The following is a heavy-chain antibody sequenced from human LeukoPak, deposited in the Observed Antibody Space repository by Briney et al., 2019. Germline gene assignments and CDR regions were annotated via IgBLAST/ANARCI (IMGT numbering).Heavy chain of an antibody. CDR2: ILGSGRSA. CDR3: SKWGDYDVLTGYYDSGF. CDR1: GFTFSNAW. D-gene: IGHD3-9*01. J-gene: IGHJ4*02. Sequence: PGGSLRLSCAASGFTFSNAWMSWVRQAPGKGLEWVSAILGSGRSAYYADSVEGRFTISRDNSKNSLFLQMNSLRVEDTALYYCSKWGDYDVLTGYYDSGFWGQGALVTVSA. V-gene: IGHV3-23*01.